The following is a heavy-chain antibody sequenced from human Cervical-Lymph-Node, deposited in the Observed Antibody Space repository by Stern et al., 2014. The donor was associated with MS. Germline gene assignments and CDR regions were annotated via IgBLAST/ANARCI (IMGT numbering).Heavy chain of an antibody. CDR2: IDWDDDK. CDR3: ARIGVTAAGYDWFDP. D-gene: IGHD6-13*01. CDR1: GFSLSTSGMC. J-gene: IGHJ5*02. Sequence: ESGPALVKPTQTLTLTCTFSGFSLSTSGMCVSGIRQPPGTDLEWIAIIDWDDDKYYSTSLKARLTISKDTSKNQVVLTMTNMDPVDTATYYCARIGVTAAGYDWFDPWGQGTLVTVSS. V-gene: IGHV2-70*01.